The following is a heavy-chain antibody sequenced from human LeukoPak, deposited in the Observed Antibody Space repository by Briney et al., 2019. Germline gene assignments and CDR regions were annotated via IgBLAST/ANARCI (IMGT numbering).Heavy chain of an antibody. CDR1: GGSFNGYY. V-gene: IGHV4-34*01. Sequence: SETVSLTCAVSGGSFNGYYWSWIRQPPGKGLEWIGEINHSGSTNHSPSLKSRVTLSVDTSKNQFSLKLSSVTAADTAVYYCARGRGCDYWGQGTLVTDSS. J-gene: IGHJ4*02. CDR2: INHSGST. D-gene: IGHD1-26*01. CDR3: ARGRGCDY.